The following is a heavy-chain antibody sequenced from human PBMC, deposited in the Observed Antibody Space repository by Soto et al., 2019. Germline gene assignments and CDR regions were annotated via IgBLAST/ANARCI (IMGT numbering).Heavy chain of an antibody. V-gene: IGHV4-30-4*02. CDR1: GGSISSGDYY. J-gene: IGHJ5*02. CDR2: IYYSGST. Sequence: PSETLSLTCTVSGGSISSGDYYWSWIRQPPGKGLEWIGYIYYSGSTYYNPSLKSRVTISVDTSKNQFSLKLSSVTAADTAVYYCAREGWQVSRPGRYNWFDPWGEGTLVTVSS. D-gene: IGHD6-19*01. CDR3: AREGWQVSRPGRYNWFDP.